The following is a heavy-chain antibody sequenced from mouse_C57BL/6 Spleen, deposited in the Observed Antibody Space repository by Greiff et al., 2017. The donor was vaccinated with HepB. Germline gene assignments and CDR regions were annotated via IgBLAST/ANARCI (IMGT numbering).Heavy chain of an antibody. CDR2: IDPSDSET. J-gene: IGHJ2*01. CDR3: ARSNYYGSSYDY. D-gene: IGHD1-1*01. Sequence: VQLQQPGAELVRPGSSVKLSCKASGYTFTSYWMHWVKQRPIQGLEWIGNIDPSDSETHYNQKFKDKATLTVDKSSSTAYMQLSSLTYEDSAVYYCARSNYYGSSYDYWGQGTTLTVSS. CDR1: GYTFTSYW. V-gene: IGHV1-52*01.